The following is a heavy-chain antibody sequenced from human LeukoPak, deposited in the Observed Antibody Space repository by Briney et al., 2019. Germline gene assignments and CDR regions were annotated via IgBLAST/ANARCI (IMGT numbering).Heavy chain of an antibody. V-gene: IGHV4-39*01. CDR2: IYYSGST. CDR3: ARGCSGSSCYPFDY. D-gene: IGHD2-15*01. J-gene: IGHJ4*02. Sequence: SETLSLTCTVSGGSISSSSYYWRWIRQPPGKGLEWIGSIYYSGSTYYHPSLKSRVTISVDTSNNQFSLKLSSVTAADTAVYYCARGCSGSSCYPFDYWGQGTLVTVSS. CDR1: GGSISSSSYY.